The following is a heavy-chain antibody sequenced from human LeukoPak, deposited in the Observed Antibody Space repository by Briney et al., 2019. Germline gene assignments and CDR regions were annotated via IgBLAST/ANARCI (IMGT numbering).Heavy chain of an antibody. Sequence: GGSLRLSCAASGFTFDDYAMHWVRQAPGKGLEWVSLISGDGGSTYYADSVKGRFTISRDNSKNSLYLQMNSLRTEDTALYYCAKDGESSGWPGPYNWFDPWGQGTLVTVSS. CDR1: GFTFDDYA. D-gene: IGHD6-19*01. CDR3: AKDGESSGWPGPYNWFDP. CDR2: ISGDGGST. J-gene: IGHJ5*02. V-gene: IGHV3-43*02.